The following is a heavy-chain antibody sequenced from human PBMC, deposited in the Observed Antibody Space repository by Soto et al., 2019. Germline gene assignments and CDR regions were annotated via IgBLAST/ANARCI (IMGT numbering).Heavy chain of an antibody. D-gene: IGHD1-26*01. J-gene: IGHJ5*02. CDR3: ARDRLSGSYSGWFDP. CDR2: IYYSGST. V-gene: IGHV4-59*12. Sequence: SETLSLTCTVSGGSISSYYWSWIRQPPGKGLEWIGYIYYSGSTNYNPSLKSRVTISVDTSKNQFSLKLSSVTAADTAVYYCARDRLSGSYSGWFDPWGQGTLVTVSS. CDR1: GGSISSYY.